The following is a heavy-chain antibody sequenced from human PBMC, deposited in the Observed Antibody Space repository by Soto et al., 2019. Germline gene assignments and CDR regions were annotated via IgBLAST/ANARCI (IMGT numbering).Heavy chain of an antibody. Sequence: WTWIRQPPGKGLDWIGYIYYSGTTYYNPSLQSRVSISVDTSKNQFSLRLSSVTAADTAVYYCARVGDDCTHTNCYIPRDLYFELWGRCTLVTVSS. CDR3: ARVGDDCTHTNCYIPRDLYFEL. J-gene: IGHJ2*01. V-gene: IGHV4-31*02. CDR2: IYYSGTT. D-gene: IGHD2-2*02.